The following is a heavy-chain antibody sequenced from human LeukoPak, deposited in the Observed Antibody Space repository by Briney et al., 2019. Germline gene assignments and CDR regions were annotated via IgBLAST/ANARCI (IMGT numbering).Heavy chain of an antibody. CDR2: IIPILGIA. J-gene: IGHJ6*02. D-gene: IGHD3-22*01. Sequence: ASVKVSCKASGYTFTSYGISWVRQAPGQGLEWMGRIIPILGIANYAQKFQGRVTITADKSTSTAYMELSSLRSEDTAVYYCARDSSGYYYVGGFGMDVWGQGTTVTVSS. CDR1: GYTFTSYG. V-gene: IGHV1-69*04. CDR3: ARDSSGYYYVGGFGMDV.